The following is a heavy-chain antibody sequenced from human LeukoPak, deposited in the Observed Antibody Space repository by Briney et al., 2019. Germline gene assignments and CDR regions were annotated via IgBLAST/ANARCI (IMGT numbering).Heavy chain of an antibody. J-gene: IGHJ4*02. CDR3: ARDHDVDTAMVHLYFDY. D-gene: IGHD5-18*01. Sequence: GGSLRLSCAASGFTFSSYSMNWVRQAPGKGLEWVSSVSSSSTYIYYADSVKGRFTISRDNAMNSLYLQMNSLRAEDTAVYYCARDHDVDTAMVHLYFDYWGQGTLVTVSS. V-gene: IGHV3-21*01. CDR2: VSSSSTYI. CDR1: GFTFSSYS.